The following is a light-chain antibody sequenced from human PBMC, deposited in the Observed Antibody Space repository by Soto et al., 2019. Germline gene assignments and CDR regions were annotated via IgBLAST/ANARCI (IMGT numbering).Light chain of an antibody. Sequence: EIVLTQSPGTLSSSPGERATLSCRASQSGTSSYLAWYQQKPGQAPRLLIYGASSRATGIPDRFSGSGSGTDFTLTISRLEPEDFAGYYCQQYGSSPTFGQGTKVEIK. CDR1: QSGTSSY. J-gene: IGKJ1*01. CDR2: GAS. V-gene: IGKV3-20*01. CDR3: QQYGSSPT.